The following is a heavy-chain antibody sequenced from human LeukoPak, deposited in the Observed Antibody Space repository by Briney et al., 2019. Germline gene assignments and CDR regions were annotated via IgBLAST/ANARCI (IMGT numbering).Heavy chain of an antibody. CDR2: IWYDGSNK. Sequence: PGGSLRLSCEASGFNFGTFAMHWVRQAPGEGLEWLAIIWYDGSNKHYSDSVKGRLTISRDNSKSSLYLQMNSLRAEDTAVYYCRGTYYYGSGIDGDYFDYWGQGTLVTVSS. J-gene: IGHJ4*02. CDR3: RGTYYYGSGIDGDYFDY. V-gene: IGHV3-33*01. CDR1: GFNFGTFA. D-gene: IGHD3-10*01.